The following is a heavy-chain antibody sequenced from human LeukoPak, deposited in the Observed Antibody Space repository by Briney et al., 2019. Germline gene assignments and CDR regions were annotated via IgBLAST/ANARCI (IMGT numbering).Heavy chain of an antibody. CDR3: ARVKTWYDSSGYSSSAFDI. Sequence: ASETLSLTCAVYGGSFSGYYWSWIRQPPGKGLEWIGEINHSESTNYNPSLKSRVTISVDTSKNQFSLKLSSVTAADTAVYYCARVKTWYDSSGYSSSAFDIWGQGTMVTVSS. V-gene: IGHV4-34*01. D-gene: IGHD3-22*01. CDR1: GGSFSGYY. J-gene: IGHJ3*02. CDR2: INHSEST.